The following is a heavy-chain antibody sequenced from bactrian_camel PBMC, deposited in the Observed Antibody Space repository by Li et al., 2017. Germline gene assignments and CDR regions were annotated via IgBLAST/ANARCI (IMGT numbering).Heavy chain of an antibody. CDR3: AADLSAYCRSGLPPLWKDFNY. J-gene: IGHJ6*01. D-gene: IGHD1*01. Sequence: HVQLVESGGGSVQAGGSLTLSCAASGRTYFNWVMGWFRQAPTKEREGVAAIDSDGASIYLDSMKGRFIISRDNAKNTLYLQMDSLKPEDTAMYYCAADLSAYCRSGLPPLWKDFNYWGQGTQVTVS. CDR2: IDSDGAS. CDR1: GRTYFNWV. V-gene: IGHV3S53*01.